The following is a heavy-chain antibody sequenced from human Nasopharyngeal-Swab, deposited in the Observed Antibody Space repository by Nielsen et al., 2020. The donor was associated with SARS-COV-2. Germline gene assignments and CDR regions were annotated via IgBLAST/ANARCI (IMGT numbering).Heavy chain of an antibody. CDR2: MNPNSGNT. Sequence: SVKVSCKASGCTFTSYDINWVRQATGQGLEWMGWMNPNSGNTGYAQKFQGRVTMTRNTSISTAYMELSSLRSEDTAVYYCARGFIVATIFHYYYYTAVWGKGTTVTVSS. J-gene: IGHJ6*03. CDR3: ARGFIVATIFHYYYYTAV. D-gene: IGHD5-12*01. V-gene: IGHV1-8*01. CDR1: GCTFTSYD.